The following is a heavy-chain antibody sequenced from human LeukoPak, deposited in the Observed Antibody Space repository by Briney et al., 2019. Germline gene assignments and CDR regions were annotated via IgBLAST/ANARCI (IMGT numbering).Heavy chain of an antibody. D-gene: IGHD2-21*01. CDR3: ARELSQIVWGGLDY. V-gene: IGHV3-7*01. Sequence: PGGSLRLSCVASGFTFGKYWMSWVRQAPGKGLEWVANIKLDGSEKNYVDSVKGRFTISRDNSKNTVFLQMNSLRVEDTAVYYCARELSQIVWGGLDYGGQGTLVSVSS. J-gene: IGHJ4*02. CDR2: IKLDGSEK. CDR1: GFTFGKYW.